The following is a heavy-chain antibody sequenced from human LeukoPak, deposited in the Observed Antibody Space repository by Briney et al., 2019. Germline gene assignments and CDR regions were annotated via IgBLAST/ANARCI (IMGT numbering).Heavy chain of an antibody. CDR2: IKSKTDGGTT. D-gene: IGHD2-2*01. Sequence: GGSLRLSCAASGVSFSNTWVNWVRQAPGKGLEWVGRIKSKTDGGTTDYAAPVKGRFTISRDDSKNTLYLQMNSLKTEDTAVYSCTTEVVVPFDYWGQGTLVTVSS. CDR3: TTEVVVPFDY. CDR1: GVSFSNTW. J-gene: IGHJ4*02. V-gene: IGHV3-15*07.